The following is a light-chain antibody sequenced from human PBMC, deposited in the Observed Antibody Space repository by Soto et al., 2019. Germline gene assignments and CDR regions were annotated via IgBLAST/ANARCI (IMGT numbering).Light chain of an antibody. V-gene: IGKV1-39*01. CDR2: AAS. CDR1: QGISSY. J-gene: IGKJ1*01. Sequence: IQLTQSPSSLSASVGDRVTITCRASQGISSYLNWYQQKPGKAPKLLIFAASSLQSGVPSRFSGSRSGPDFTLTISSLQPEDFATYYCQQSYSSPPTFGQGTKVDIK. CDR3: QQSYSSPPT.